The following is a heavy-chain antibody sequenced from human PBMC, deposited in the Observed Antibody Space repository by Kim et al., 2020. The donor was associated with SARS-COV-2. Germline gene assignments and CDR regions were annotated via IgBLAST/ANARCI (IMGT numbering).Heavy chain of an antibody. Sequence: GGSLRLSCAASGFTFSSYAMSWVRQAPGKGLEWVSAISGSGGSTYYADSVKGRFTISRDNSKNTLYLQMNSLRAEDTAVYYCAKGRIDFLYYYDSSPTPDYWGQGTLVTVSS. CDR1: GFTFSSYA. D-gene: IGHD3-22*01. J-gene: IGHJ4*02. V-gene: IGHV3-23*01. CDR2: ISGSGGST. CDR3: AKGRIDFLYYYDSSPTPDY.